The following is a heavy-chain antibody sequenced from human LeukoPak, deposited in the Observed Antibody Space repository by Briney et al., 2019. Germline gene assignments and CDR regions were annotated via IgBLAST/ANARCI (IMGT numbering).Heavy chain of an antibody. Sequence: ASVKVSCKASGYTFINHWMHWVRQAPGQGLEWVGLINPTGTATLYAQKFQGRITLTRDMSATTDYMELSSLTSEDTAVYYCARDNSVGDIAWWFDPWGQGTLVTVSS. CDR3: ARDNSVGDIAWWFDP. CDR2: INPTGTAT. CDR1: GYTFINHW. J-gene: IGHJ5*02. D-gene: IGHD1-26*01. V-gene: IGHV1-46*01.